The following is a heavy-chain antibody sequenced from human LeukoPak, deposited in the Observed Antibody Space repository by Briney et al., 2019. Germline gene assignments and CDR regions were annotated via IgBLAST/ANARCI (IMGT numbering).Heavy chain of an antibody. CDR3: ARVTGDGYSGIWGAAFDI. D-gene: IGHD1-26*01. CDR1: GYTFTSYY. CDR2: INPSGGST. Sequence: ASVKVSCKASGYTFTSYYMHWVRQAPGQGLEWMGIINPSGGSTSYAQKFQGRVTMTRDTSTSTVYMELSSLRSEDTAVYYCARVTGDGYSGIWGAAFDIWGQGTMVTVSS. V-gene: IGHV1-46*01. J-gene: IGHJ3*02.